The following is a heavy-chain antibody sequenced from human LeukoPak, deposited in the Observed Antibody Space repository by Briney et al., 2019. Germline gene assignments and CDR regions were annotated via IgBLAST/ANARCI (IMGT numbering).Heavy chain of an antibody. CDR1: GFTFSSYA. CDR2: IGYSGGDI. J-gene: IGHJ4*02. V-gene: IGHV3-23*01. Sequence: GGSLRLSCAASGFTFSSYAMTWVRQAPGKGLEWVSVIGYSGGDIQYADSVKGRFTISRDNPKNTLYLQMNSLRVEDTAVYYCAKYAPPTTVVTRFFDYWGQGTQVTVSS. D-gene: IGHD4-23*01. CDR3: AKYAPPTTVVTRFFDY.